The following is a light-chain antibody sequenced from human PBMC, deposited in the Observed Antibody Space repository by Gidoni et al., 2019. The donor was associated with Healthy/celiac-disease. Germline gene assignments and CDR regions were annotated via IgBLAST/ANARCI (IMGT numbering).Light chain of an antibody. V-gene: IGKV1-33*01. J-gene: IGKJ3*01. Sequence: DIQMTQSPSSLSASVGDRVTITCQARQDISNYLNWYQQKPGKAPKLLIYDASNVETGVPSRFSGSGSGTDFTFTISSLQPEDIATYYCQQYDNLFTFGPGTKVDIK. CDR1: QDISNY. CDR2: DAS. CDR3: QQYDNLFT.